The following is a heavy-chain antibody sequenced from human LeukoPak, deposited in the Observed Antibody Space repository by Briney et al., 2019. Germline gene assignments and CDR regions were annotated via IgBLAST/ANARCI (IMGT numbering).Heavy chain of an antibody. V-gene: IGHV1-69*06. CDR3: ARRDILTGYRHWDY. Sequence: EASVKVSCKASGGTFSSYAISWVRQAPGQGLEWMGGIIPIFGTANYAQKFQGRVTITADKSTSTAYMELSSLRSEDTAVYYCARRDILTGYRHWDYWGQGTLVTVSS. D-gene: IGHD3-9*01. J-gene: IGHJ4*02. CDR1: GGTFSSYA. CDR2: IIPIFGTA.